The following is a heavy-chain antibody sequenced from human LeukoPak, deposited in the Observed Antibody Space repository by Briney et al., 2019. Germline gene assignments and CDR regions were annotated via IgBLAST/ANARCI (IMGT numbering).Heavy chain of an antibody. Sequence: SETLSLTCAVYGGSFSGYYWSWIRQPPGKGLEWIGEINHSGSTNYNPSLKSRVTISVDTSKNQFSLKLSSVTAADTAVHYCASWRVVEYFQHWGQGTLVTVSS. CDR1: GGSFSGYY. D-gene: IGHD2-15*01. CDR3: ASWRVVEYFQH. V-gene: IGHV4-34*01. CDR2: INHSGST. J-gene: IGHJ1*01.